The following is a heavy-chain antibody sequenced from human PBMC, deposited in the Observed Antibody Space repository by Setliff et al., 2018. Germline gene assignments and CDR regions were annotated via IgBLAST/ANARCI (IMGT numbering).Heavy chain of an antibody. D-gene: IGHD6-13*01. CDR1: GGSLSSYY. J-gene: IGHJ3*02. Sequence: SETLSLTCTVSGGSLSSYYWSWIRQPPGKGLEWIGHIYYSGTTNYNASLKNRVSISVDTSKNHFSLKLNSVTAADTAVYYCARVGSSSWYGGGFDIWGQGTMVTVAS. CDR3: ARVGSSSWYGGGFDI. CDR2: IYYSGTT. V-gene: IGHV4-59*01.